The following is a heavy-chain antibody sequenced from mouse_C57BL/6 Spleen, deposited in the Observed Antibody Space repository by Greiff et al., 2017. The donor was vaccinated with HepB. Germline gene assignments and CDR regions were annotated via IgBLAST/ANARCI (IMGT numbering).Heavy chain of an antibody. V-gene: IGHV5-4*01. CDR3: ARLWAYGNFYAMDY. D-gene: IGHD2-1*01. Sequence: EVQVVESGGGLVKPGGSLKLSCAASGFTFSSYAMSWVRQTPEKRLEWVATISDGGSYTYYPDNVKGRFTISRDNAKNNLYLQMSHLKAEDTAMYYFARLWAYGNFYAMDYWGQGTSVTVSA. J-gene: IGHJ4*01. CDR2: ISDGGSYT. CDR1: GFTFSSYA.